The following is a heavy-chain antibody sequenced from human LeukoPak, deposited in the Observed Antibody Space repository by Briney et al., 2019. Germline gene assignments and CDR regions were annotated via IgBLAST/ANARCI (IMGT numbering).Heavy chain of an antibody. J-gene: IGHJ5*02. CDR3: ARDRRVSYPAGTGEFDP. V-gene: IGHV4-34*01. CDR2: INHSGST. D-gene: IGHD3-16*01. CDR1: GGSFSGYY. Sequence: SETLSLTCAVYGGSFSGYYWSWIRQPPGKGLEWIGEINHSGSTNYNPSLKSRVTISVDTSKNQFSLKLSSVTAADTAVYYCARDRRVSYPAGTGEFDPWGQGTLVTVSS.